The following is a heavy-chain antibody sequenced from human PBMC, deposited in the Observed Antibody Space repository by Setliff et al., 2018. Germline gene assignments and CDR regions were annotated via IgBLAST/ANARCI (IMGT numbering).Heavy chain of an antibody. Sequence: PGESLTISCAASGFAFTSSTMNWVRQSPGKSLEWVSSISGRSDYINYLDSVKGRFTVSRDNAYNSLSLQMSSLTAEDTGVYYCVRGLHYLPVGDSWGQGTLVTVSS. CDR1: GFAFTSST. CDR3: VRGLHYLPVGDS. CDR2: ISGRSDYI. V-gene: IGHV3-21*01. J-gene: IGHJ4*02. D-gene: IGHD2-21*02.